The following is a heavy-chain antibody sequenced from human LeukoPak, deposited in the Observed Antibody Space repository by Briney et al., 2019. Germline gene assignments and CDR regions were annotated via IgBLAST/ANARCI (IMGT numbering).Heavy chain of an antibody. Sequence: GGSLRLSCAASGFTFRLYVMTWVRQAPGKGLEWVSAITGSGGSIYYADSVRGRFTISRDNAKNTLYLQVNTLRAEDTAVYYCARDTLTADGAVDIWGQGTMVTVSS. CDR1: GFTFRLYV. CDR3: ARDTLTADGAVDI. V-gene: IGHV3-23*01. CDR2: ITGSGGSI. J-gene: IGHJ3*02. D-gene: IGHD2-21*02.